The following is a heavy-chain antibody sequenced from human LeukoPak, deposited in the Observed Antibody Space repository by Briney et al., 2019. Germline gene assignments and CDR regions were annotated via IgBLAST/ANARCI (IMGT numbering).Heavy chain of an antibody. CDR3: AKDIGYSYGMDV. V-gene: IGHV3-9*02. J-gene: IGHJ6*02. Sequence: GGSLRLSCAASVFTPEDYAMHWGRQAPGKSLEWVSGISRNRGSIGYATSVKGRFTISRDNAKNSLYLQMNSLRAEDTALYYCAKDIGYSYGMDVWGQGTTVTVSS. CDR2: ISRNRGSI. CDR1: VFTPEDYA. D-gene: IGHD5-18*01.